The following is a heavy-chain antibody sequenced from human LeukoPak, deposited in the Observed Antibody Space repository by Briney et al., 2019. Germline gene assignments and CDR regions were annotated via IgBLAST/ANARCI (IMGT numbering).Heavy chain of an antibody. CDR1: GFTFSSYA. Sequence: PGGSLRLSCAASGFTFSSYAMSWVRQAPGKGLEWVSAISGSGGSTYYADSVKGRFTLSRDNFKNMVFLEMTSLRVEDTAVYYCARDWFDSGWYLDHWGQGALVTVSS. J-gene: IGHJ4*02. V-gene: IGHV3-23*01. CDR2: ISGSGGST. CDR3: ARDWFDSGWYLDH. D-gene: IGHD6-19*01.